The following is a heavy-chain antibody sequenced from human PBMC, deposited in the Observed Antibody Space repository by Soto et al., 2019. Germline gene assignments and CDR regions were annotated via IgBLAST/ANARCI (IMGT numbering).Heavy chain of an antibody. Sequence: GXSVKVSCEASVYTFTSSDINWVRQASGQGLEWMGRMNPNSGNRVYPQRFQGRVTMSMNTSKSTAYMELSSLRSDDTAVYYCARAGYTDYYYYGMDVWGQGTTVTASS. CDR1: VYTFTSSD. D-gene: IGHD5-12*01. J-gene: IGHJ6*02. CDR3: ARAGYTDYYYYGMDV. CDR2: MNPNSGNR. V-gene: IGHV1-8*01.